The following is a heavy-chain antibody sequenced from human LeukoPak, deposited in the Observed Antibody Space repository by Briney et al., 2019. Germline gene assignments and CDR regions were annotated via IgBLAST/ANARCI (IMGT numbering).Heavy chain of an antibody. V-gene: IGHV3-23*01. Sequence: GGSLRLSCAASGFTFNNYALSWLRQAPGKGLEWVSAITGSGGGTYYADSVKGRFTISRDTSKNTLYLQMNSLRAEDTAVYYCAKDRGSPGYSIVGWADYWGQGTLVTVSS. CDR1: GFTFNNYA. D-gene: IGHD6-13*01. J-gene: IGHJ4*02. CDR3: AKDRGSPGYSIVGWADY. CDR2: ITGSGGGT.